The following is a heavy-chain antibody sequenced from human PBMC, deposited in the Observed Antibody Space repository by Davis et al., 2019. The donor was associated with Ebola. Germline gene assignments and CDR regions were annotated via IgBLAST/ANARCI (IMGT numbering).Heavy chain of an antibody. CDR2: IYYSGST. CDR1: GGSISSHY. J-gene: IGHJ6*03. CDR3: ARAIRFGSLHNHNYYYYMDV. D-gene: IGHD3-3*01. Sequence: PSETLSLTCTVSGGSISSHYWSWIRQPPGKGLECIGYIYYSGSTKYNPSLKSRVTISVDTSKNQFSLKLTSVTAADTAVYYCARAIRFGSLHNHNYYYYMDVWGKGTTVTVSS. V-gene: IGHV4-59*11.